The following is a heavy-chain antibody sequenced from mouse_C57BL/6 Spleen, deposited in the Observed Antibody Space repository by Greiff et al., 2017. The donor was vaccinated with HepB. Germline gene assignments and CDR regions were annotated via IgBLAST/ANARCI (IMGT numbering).Heavy chain of an antibody. CDR2: INPYNGDT. D-gene: IGHD1-1*01. CDR1: GYSFTGYF. Sequence: VQLQQSGPELVKPGDSVKISCKASGYSFTGYFMNWVMQSHGKSLEWIGRINPYNGDTFYNQKFKGKATLTVDKSSSTAHMELRSLTSEDSAVYYCARKGELLRDYFDYWGQGTTLTVSS. CDR3: ARKGELLRDYFDY. J-gene: IGHJ2*01. V-gene: IGHV1-20*01.